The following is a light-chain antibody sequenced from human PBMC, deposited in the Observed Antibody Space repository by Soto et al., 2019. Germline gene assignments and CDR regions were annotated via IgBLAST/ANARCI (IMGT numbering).Light chain of an antibody. Sequence: QAVVTQEPSLTVSPGGTVTLTCGSSTGTVTSGHYPYWFQLQPGQAPRTLLYDISNKHSWTPARFSGSLLGGKAALTLSGAQPEDEADYYCLLSYSGPSIFGGGTQLTVL. CDR1: TGTVTSGHY. V-gene: IGLV7-46*01. CDR2: DIS. J-gene: IGLJ7*01. CDR3: LLSYSGPSI.